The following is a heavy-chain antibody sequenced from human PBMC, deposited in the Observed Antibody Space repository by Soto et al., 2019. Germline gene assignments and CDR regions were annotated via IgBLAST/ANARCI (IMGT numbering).Heavy chain of an antibody. CDR2: ISCNSGSI. CDR1: GFTFNDYA. D-gene: IGHD3-16*01. J-gene: IGHJ5*02. Sequence: EVQLVESGGGLVQPGRSLRLSCAASGFTFNDYAMHWVRQAPGKGLEWVSGISCNSGSIGYADSVKGRVTISRDNAKTPQYMQMNSLRAEGTALCYFAKSGYYDFEPGWCDPWGQGTLVSASS. CDR3: AKSGYYDFEPGWCDP. V-gene: IGHV3-9*01.